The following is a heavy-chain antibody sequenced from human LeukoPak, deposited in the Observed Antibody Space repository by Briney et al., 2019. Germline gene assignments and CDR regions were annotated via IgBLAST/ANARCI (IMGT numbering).Heavy chain of an antibody. CDR3: AKIAETSGTYGQGFDY. J-gene: IGHJ4*02. CDR1: GYTFTTYG. V-gene: IGHV3-23*01. Sequence: GGTLRLSCVGSGYTFTTYGMSWVRQAPGKGLEWVSGLDNNGDNTYYADSVKGRFTISRDNSKNTLYLQMNSLRVEDTAVYYCAKIAETSGTYGQGFDYWGQGTLVTVSS. D-gene: IGHD1-26*01. CDR2: LDNNGDNT.